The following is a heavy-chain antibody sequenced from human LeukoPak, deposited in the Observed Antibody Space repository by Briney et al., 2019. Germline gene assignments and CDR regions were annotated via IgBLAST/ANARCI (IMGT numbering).Heavy chain of an antibody. Sequence: SSETLSLTCAAYGGSFSGYSWSWIRQPPGKGLEWIGEINHSGSTNYNPSLKSRVTISLDTSKNRFSLKLNSVTAADTAVYYCARGPARQPDPWGQGTLVTVSS. CDR2: INHSGST. D-gene: IGHD2-2*01. J-gene: IGHJ5*02. CDR1: GGSFSGYS. V-gene: IGHV4-34*01. CDR3: ARGPARQPDP.